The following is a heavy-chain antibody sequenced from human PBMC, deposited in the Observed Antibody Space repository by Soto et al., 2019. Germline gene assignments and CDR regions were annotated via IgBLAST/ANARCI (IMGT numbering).Heavy chain of an antibody. CDR3: AKDSFFYDSWGSPPPPVGMDY. CDR2: ISGSGGST. CDR1: GFTFSSYA. J-gene: IGHJ4*02. Sequence: EVQLLESGGGLVQPGGSLRLSCAASGFTFSSYAMSWVRQAPGKGLEWVSAISGSGGSTYYADSVKGRFTISRDNSKKTLYLQKNSLRAEDTALYYCAKDSFFYDSWGSPPPPVGMDYWGQGTLVTVSS. V-gene: IGHV3-23*01. D-gene: IGHD3-22*01.